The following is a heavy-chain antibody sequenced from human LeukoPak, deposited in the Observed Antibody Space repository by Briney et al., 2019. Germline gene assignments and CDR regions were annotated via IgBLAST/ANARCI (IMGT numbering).Heavy chain of an antibody. CDR3: ARGFGYCSGGSCRTYYYFDY. Sequence: SETLSLTCAVYGGSFSGYYWSWIRQPPRKGLEWIGEINHSGSTNYNPSLKSRVTISVDTSKNQFSLKLSSVTAADTAVYYCARGFGYCSGGSCRTYYYFDYWGQGTLVTVSS. J-gene: IGHJ4*02. V-gene: IGHV4-34*01. CDR2: INHSGST. D-gene: IGHD2-15*01. CDR1: GGSFSGYY.